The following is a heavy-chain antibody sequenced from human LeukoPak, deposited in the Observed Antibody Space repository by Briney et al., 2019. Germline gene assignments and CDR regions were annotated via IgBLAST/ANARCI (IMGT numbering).Heavy chain of an antibody. CDR1: GFTFSSYA. D-gene: IGHD3-22*01. J-gene: IGHJ4*02. CDR2: ISYDGSNK. Sequence: PGGSLRLSCAASGFTFSSYAMHWVRQAPGKGLEWVAVISYDGSNKYYADSVKGRFTISRDNSKNTLYLQMNSLRAEDTAVYYCARDTRHGDYYDSSGLDYWGQGTLVTVSS. CDR3: ARDTRHGDYYDSSGLDY. V-gene: IGHV3-30*04.